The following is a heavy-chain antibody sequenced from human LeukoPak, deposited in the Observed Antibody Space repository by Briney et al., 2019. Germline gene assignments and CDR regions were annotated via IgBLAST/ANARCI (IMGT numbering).Heavy chain of an antibody. J-gene: IGHJ4*02. CDR1: GFTFSSYS. D-gene: IGHD4-17*01. V-gene: IGHV3-21*01. Sequence: GGSLRLSCAASGFTFSSYSMNWVRQAPGKGLEWVSSISSSSSYVYYADSAKGRFTISRDNAKNSLYLQMNSLRAEDTAVYYCATITPTVTTVYFDYWGQGTLVTVSS. CDR3: ATITPTVTTVYFDY. CDR2: ISSSSSYV.